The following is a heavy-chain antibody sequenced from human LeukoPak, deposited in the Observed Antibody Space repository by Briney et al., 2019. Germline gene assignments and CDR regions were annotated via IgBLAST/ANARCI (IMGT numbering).Heavy chain of an antibody. J-gene: IGHJ5*02. V-gene: IGHV4-4*09. CDR3: ARHGRDILTGYGNNWFDP. CDR2: IYTSGST. Sequence: PSETLSLTCTVSGGSISSYYWSWIRQPPGKGLEWIGYIYTSGSTNYNPSLKSRVTISVDTSKNQFSLKLSSVTAADTAVYYCARHGRDILTGYGNNWFDPWGQGTLVTVSS. CDR1: GGSISSYY. D-gene: IGHD3-9*01.